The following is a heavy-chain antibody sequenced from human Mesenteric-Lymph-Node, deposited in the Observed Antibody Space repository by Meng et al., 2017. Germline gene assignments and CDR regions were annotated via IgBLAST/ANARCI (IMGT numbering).Heavy chain of an antibody. D-gene: IGHD3-10*01. CDR1: GVSISSGDYY. J-gene: IGHJ4*02. Sequence: QVQRRRSGPGLGKPSQTLSLTCTVSGVSISSGDYYWSWIRQPPGKGLEWIGYIYYSGSTYYNPSLKSRVTISVDTSKNQFSLKLSSVTATDTAVYYCARRRGGSGRDCWGQGTLVTVSS. V-gene: IGHV4-30-4*01. CDR2: IYYSGST. CDR3: ARRRGGSGRDC.